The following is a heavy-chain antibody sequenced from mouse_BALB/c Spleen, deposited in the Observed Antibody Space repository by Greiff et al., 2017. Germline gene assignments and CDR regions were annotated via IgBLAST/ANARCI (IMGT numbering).Heavy chain of an antibody. CDR2: IWSGGST. D-gene: IGHD1-2*01. J-gene: IGHJ4*01. Sequence: QVHVKQSGPGLVQPSQSLSITCTVSGFSLTSYGVHWVRQSPGKGLEWLGVIWSGGSTDYNAAFISRLSISKDNSKSQVFFKMNSLQANDTAIYYCARTSRSGHYDGYYAMDYWGQGTSVTVSS. CDR1: GFSLTSYG. CDR3: ARTSRSGHYDGYYAMDY. V-gene: IGHV2-2*02.